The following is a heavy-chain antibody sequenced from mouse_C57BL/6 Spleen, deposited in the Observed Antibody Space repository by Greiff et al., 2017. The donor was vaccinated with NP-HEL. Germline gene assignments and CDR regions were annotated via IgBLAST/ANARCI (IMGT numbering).Heavy chain of an antibody. CDR3: ARAYPIYYDYDYAMDY. Sequence: VQLQQSGPELVKPGASVKISCKASGYTFTDYYMNWVKQSHGKSLEWIGDINPNNGGTSYNQKFKGKATLTVDKSSSTAYMELRSLTSEDSAVYYCARAYPIYYDYDYAMDYWGQGTSVTVSS. CDR1: GYTFTDYY. J-gene: IGHJ4*01. D-gene: IGHD2-4*01. CDR2: INPNNGGT. V-gene: IGHV1-26*01.